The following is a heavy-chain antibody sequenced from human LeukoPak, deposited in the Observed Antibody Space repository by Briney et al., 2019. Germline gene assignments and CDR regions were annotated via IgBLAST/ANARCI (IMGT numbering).Heavy chain of an antibody. CDR3: AREINDYIWGSYRTNYFDY. CDR2: ISSSSSYI. Sequence: GGSLRLSCAASGFTFSSYSMNWVRQAPGKGLEWVSSISSSSSYIYYADSVKGRFTISRDNAKNSLYLQMNSLRAEDTAVYYCAREINDYIWGSYRTNYFDYWGQGTLVAVSS. V-gene: IGHV3-21*01. CDR1: GFTFSSYS. D-gene: IGHD3-16*02. J-gene: IGHJ4*02.